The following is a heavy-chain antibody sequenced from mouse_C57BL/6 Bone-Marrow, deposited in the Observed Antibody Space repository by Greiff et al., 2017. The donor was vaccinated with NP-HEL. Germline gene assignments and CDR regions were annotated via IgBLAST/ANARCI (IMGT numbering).Heavy chain of an antibody. Sequence: VKLQQPGAELVRPGSSVKLSCKASGYTFTSYWMHWVKQRPIQGLEWIGNIDPSDSETHYNQKFKDKATLTVDKSSSTAYMQLSSLTSEDSAVYYCASGNYYAMDYWGQGTSVTVSS. CDR2: IDPSDSET. J-gene: IGHJ4*01. CDR3: ASGNYYAMDY. V-gene: IGHV1-52*01. CDR1: GYTFTSYW. D-gene: IGHD2-1*01.